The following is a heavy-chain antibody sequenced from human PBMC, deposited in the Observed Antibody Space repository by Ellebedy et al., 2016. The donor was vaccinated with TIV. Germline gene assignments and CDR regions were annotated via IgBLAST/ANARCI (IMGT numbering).Heavy chain of an antibody. CDR2: IYTDGGT. V-gene: IGHV3-66*01. D-gene: IGHD3-16*01. CDR3: ARDPGGGGDYGDNWFDP. Sequence: GESLKISCAAYGFIVSSCFMSWVRQAPGKGLEWVSIIYTDGGTNYTDSVRDRFTISRDDSGNTLYLQMNGLRAEDTAVYYCARDPGGGGDYGDNWFDPWGQGTLVTVSS. J-gene: IGHJ5*02. CDR1: GFIVSSCF.